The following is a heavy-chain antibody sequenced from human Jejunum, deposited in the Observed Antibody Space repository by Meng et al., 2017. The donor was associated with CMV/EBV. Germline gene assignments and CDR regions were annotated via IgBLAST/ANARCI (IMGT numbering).Heavy chain of an antibody. CDR3: ARDRGLGNPDFNWFDP. D-gene: IGHD3/OR15-3a*01. V-gene: IGHV1-69*05. Sequence: GTFNSYAINCVPQAPEEGLEWMGGFIPTIGRGHSAHRFQGRLTLTTDEYRTTFYMELRNLSSDDTAVYYCARDRGLGNPDFNWFDPWGQGTLVTVSS. J-gene: IGHJ5*02. CDR2: FIPTIGRG. CDR1: GTFNSYA.